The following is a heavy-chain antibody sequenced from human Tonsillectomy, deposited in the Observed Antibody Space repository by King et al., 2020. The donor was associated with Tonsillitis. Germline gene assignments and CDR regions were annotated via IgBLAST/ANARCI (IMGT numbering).Heavy chain of an antibody. J-gene: IGHJ2*01. CDR2: IYHSGRP. CDR1: GGSISSGSW. D-gene: IGHD3-10*01. V-gene: IGHV4-4*02. Sequence: GAGVGGPSGTLALTCAGSGGSISSGSWWSWVRPPPVTGLEWIGEIYHSGRPHYTPSLKSRGTISFDTSKNPSSLKLSSVTAADTAVYSCASARFLRSRFFDLWGRGTLVTVSS. CDR3: ASARFLRSRFFDL.